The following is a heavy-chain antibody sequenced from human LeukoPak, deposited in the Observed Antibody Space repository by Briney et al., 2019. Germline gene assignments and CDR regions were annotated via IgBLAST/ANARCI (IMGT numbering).Heavy chain of an antibody. CDR3: ARVTDSSAEYFQH. CDR1: GGTFSIYA. CDR2: IIPIFGTA. D-gene: IGHD3-3*01. J-gene: IGHJ1*01. Sequence: SVKVSCTASGGTFSIYAISWVRQAPGQGLEWMGGIIPIFGTANYAQKFQGRVTITADESTSTAYMELSSLRSEDTAVYYCARVTDSSAEYFQHWGQGTLVTVSS. V-gene: IGHV1-69*13.